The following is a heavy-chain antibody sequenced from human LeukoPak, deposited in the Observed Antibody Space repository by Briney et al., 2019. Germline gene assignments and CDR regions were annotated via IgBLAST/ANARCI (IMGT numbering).Heavy chain of an antibody. CDR3: AKDLNYGDYVGGAFDF. V-gene: IGHV3-23*01. D-gene: IGHD4-17*01. Sequence: GGSLRLSCAGFGFIFSSHSMNWVRQAPGKGLEWVSAISGSGGSTYYADSVKGRFTIFRDSSKNTLYLQMNSLRAEDSAVYFCAKDLNYGDYVGGAFDFWGQGTMVTVSS. J-gene: IGHJ3*01. CDR2: ISGSGGST. CDR1: GFIFSSHS.